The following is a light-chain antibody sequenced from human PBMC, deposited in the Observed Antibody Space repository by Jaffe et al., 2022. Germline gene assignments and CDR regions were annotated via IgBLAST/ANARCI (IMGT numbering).Light chain of an antibody. CDR3: SSYAGSNNFWV. CDR2: EVS. V-gene: IGLV2-8*01. CDR1: SSDVGGYKY. Sequence: QSALTQPPSASGSPGQSVTISCTGTSSDVGGYKYVSWYQQHPGKAPKLMISEVSKRPSGVPDRFSGSKSSNTASLTVSGLQAEDEADYYCSSYAGSNNFWVFGGGTKLTVL. J-gene: IGLJ2*01.